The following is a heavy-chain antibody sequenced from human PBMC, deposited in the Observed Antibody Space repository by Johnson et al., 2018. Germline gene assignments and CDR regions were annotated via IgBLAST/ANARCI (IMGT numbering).Heavy chain of an antibody. V-gene: IGHV4-59*01. CDR2: IYYSGST. Sequence: QVQLQESGPGLVKPSETLSLTCTVSGGSISGYYWTWIRQPPGKELEWIGFIYYSGSTDYNPSLRGRVTISVDTSKTQFSLKLTSVTAADTAVYYCARAVAGAAEYFQHWGQGTLVTVSS. D-gene: IGHD6-19*01. CDR3: ARAVAGAAEYFQH. J-gene: IGHJ1*01. CDR1: GGSISGYY.